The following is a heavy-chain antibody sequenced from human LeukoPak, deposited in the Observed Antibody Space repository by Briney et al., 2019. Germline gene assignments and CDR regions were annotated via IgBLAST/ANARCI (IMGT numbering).Heavy chain of an antibody. D-gene: IGHD4-17*01. CDR2: ISYDGSNK. J-gene: IGHJ4*02. Sequence: GGSLRLSCAASGFTFSSYGMHWVRQAPGKGLEWVAVISYDGSNKYYADSVKGRFTISRDNSKNTLYLQMNSLRAEDTAVYYCANRGDDYGDYGMRFGSHFDYWGQGTLVTVSS. CDR3: ANRGDDYGDYGMRFGSHFDY. V-gene: IGHV3-30*18. CDR1: GFTFSSYG.